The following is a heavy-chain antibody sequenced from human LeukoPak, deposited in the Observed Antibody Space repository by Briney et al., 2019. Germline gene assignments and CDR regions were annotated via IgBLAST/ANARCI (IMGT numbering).Heavy chain of an antibody. V-gene: IGHV3-13*05. Sequence: GGSLRLSCAASGFTFSSYDMHWVRQATGKGLEWVSAIGTAGDPYYPGSVKGRFTISRENAKNSLYLQMNSLRAGDTAVYYRARALGSNGDYYFDYWGQGTLVTVSS. D-gene: IGHD4-17*01. CDR1: GFTFSSYD. J-gene: IGHJ4*02. CDR3: ARALGSNGDYYFDY. CDR2: IGTAGDP.